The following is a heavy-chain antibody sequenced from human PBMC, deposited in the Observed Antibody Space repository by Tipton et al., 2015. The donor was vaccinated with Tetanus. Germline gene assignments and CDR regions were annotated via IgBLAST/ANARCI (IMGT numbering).Heavy chain of an antibody. Sequence: QLVQSGAEVKRPGASVRVSCKASGYTFTGNYIHWVRRAPGQGLEWMGWINPNRGGTFYAQKFHGSVTMTSDTSSSTAYMEVSRLRSDDTAIYYCARGMDYDSSGIDDFWGQGTLVTVSS. CDR2: INPNRGGT. D-gene: IGHD3-22*01. J-gene: IGHJ4*02. CDR1: GYTFTGNY. CDR3: ARGMDYDSSGIDDF. V-gene: IGHV1-2*02.